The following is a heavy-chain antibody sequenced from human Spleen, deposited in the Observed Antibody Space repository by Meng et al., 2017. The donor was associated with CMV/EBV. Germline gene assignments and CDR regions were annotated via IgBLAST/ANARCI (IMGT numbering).Heavy chain of an antibody. D-gene: IGHD3-3*01. Sequence: SETLSLTCAVYGGSFSGYYWSWIRQPPGKGLEWIGEINHSGSTNYNPSLKSRVTISVDTSKNQFSLKLSSVTAADTAVYYCAGGVLRFLEWLPNDYWGQGTLVTVSS. J-gene: IGHJ4*02. CDR1: GGSFSGYY. CDR2: INHSGST. V-gene: IGHV4-34*01. CDR3: AGGVLRFLEWLPNDY.